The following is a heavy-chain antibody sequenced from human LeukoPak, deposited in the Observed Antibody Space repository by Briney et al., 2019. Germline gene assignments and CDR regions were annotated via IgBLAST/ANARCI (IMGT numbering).Heavy chain of an antibody. CDR2: INHNGNVS. D-gene: IGHD3-16*01. CDR3: ARGGGLDV. V-gene: IGHV3-7*03. CDR1: GFTFRSYW. Sequence: GGSLRLSCAACGFTFRSYWMNWARQSPGKGLEWVASINHNGNVSYCVDSVKGRFSISRDNAKNSLYLQMSNLRAEDTAVYFCARGGGLDVWGQGATVTVSS. J-gene: IGHJ6*02.